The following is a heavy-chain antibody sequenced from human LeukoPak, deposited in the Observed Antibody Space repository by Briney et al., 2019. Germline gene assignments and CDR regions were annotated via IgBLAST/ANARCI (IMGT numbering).Heavy chain of an antibody. J-gene: IGHJ4*02. CDR2: ISAYNGNT. D-gene: IGHD3-10*01. CDR1: GYTFTSYG. Sequence: HAASVKVSCKASGYTFTSYGISWVRQAPGQGLEWMGWISAYNGNTNYAQKLQGRVTMTTDTSTSTAYMELRSLRSDDTAVYYCARASDYYGSGSPFDYWGQGTLVTVSS. V-gene: IGHV1-18*01. CDR3: ARASDYYGSGSPFDY.